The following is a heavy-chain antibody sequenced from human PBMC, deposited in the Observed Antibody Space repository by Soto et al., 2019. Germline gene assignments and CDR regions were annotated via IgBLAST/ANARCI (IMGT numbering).Heavy chain of an antibody. V-gene: IGHV4-61*01. CDR3: ARDPFGELPLDY. J-gene: IGHJ4*02. CDR2: IYYSGST. D-gene: IGHD3-10*01. CDR1: GGSVSSGSYY. Sequence: SETLSLTCTVSGGSVSSGSYYWSWIRQPPGKGLEWIGYIYYSGSTNYNPSLKSRVTISVDTSKNQFSLKLSSVTAADTAVYYCARDPFGELPLDYWGQGTLVTVSS.